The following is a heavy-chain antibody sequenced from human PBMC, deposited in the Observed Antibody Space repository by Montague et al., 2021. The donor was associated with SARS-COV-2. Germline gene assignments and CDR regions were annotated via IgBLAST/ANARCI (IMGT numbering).Heavy chain of an antibody. D-gene: IGHD6-13*01. CDR1: GGSIRGSSYY. Sequence: SETLSLTCTVSGGSIRGSSYYWGWIRQPPGKGLEWMGSIYYSGSTYYNPSLKSRVTISVDTSKNQFSLKLSSVTAADTAVYYCARVGRQQLVRLSGIDVWGQGTTVTVSS. CDR2: IYYSGST. J-gene: IGHJ6*02. CDR3: ARVGRQQLVRLSGIDV. V-gene: IGHV4-39*07.